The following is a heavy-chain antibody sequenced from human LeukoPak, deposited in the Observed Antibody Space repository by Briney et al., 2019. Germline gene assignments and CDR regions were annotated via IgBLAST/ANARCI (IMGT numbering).Heavy chain of an antibody. CDR3: AKDARRSSGWYFFDH. CDR1: GFSFSSQD. J-gene: IGHJ4*02. Sequence: PGGSLRLSCAASGFSFSSQDMGWVRQAPGKGLEWVSAISDSGERTYYVDSVKGRFTISRDNSKNTLYLQMNSLRADDTAVYYCAKDARRSSGWYFFDHWGQGTLLTVSS. CDR2: ISDSGERT. D-gene: IGHD6-19*01. V-gene: IGHV3-23*01.